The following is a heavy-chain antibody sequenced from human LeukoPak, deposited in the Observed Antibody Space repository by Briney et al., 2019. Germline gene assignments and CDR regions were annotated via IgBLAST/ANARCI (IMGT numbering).Heavy chain of an antibody. J-gene: IGHJ6*02. CDR1: GFTFSSYS. V-gene: IGHV3-21*01. CDR3: AREIPFRSIVVVTAAPYYGMDV. CDR2: ISSSSSYI. Sequence: GGSLRLSCAASGFTFSSYSMNWVRQAPGKGLEWVSSISSSSSYIYYADSVKGRFTISRDNAKNSLYLQMNSLRAEDTAVYYCAREIPFRSIVVVTAAPYYGMDVWGQGTTVTVSS. D-gene: IGHD2-21*02.